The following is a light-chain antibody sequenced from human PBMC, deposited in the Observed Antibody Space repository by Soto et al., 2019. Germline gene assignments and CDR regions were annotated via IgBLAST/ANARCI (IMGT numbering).Light chain of an antibody. CDR1: QSVLYSSNNKNY. V-gene: IGKV4-1*01. J-gene: IGKJ2*01. CDR2: WAS. Sequence: DSVMTQSPDSLAVSLGERATINCKSSQSVLYSSNNKNYLAWYQQKPGQPPKLLIYWASTRESGVPDRFSGSGSGTDFTLTISSLQAEDVAVYYCQQYYSTPRTFGQGTKLEIK. CDR3: QQYYSTPRT.